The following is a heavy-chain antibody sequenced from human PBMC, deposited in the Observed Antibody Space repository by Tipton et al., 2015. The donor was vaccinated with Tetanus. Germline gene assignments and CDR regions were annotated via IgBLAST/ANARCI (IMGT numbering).Heavy chain of an antibody. CDR2: IHHSWST. Sequence: TLSLTCTVSGGSISTYYWSWIRQPPEKGLEWIGYIHHSWSTNYNPSLNSRITISTDTSKNQFSLTVRSVTAADTAVYYCARQIGDTYGSALDHWGQGTLVTVSS. CDR1: GGSISTYY. V-gene: IGHV4-59*08. CDR3: ARQIGDTYGSALDH. J-gene: IGHJ5*02. D-gene: IGHD5-18*01.